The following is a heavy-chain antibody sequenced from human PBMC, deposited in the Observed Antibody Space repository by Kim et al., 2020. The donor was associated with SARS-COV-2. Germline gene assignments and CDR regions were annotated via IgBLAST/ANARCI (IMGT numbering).Heavy chain of an antibody. Sequence: SVKGRVTIPRDNAKNSLYLQMNSLRAEDTAVYYCARDGAYYYGSGTQDDYWGQGTLVTVSS. J-gene: IGHJ4*02. D-gene: IGHD3-10*01. V-gene: IGHV3-21*01. CDR3: ARDGAYYYGSGTQDDY.